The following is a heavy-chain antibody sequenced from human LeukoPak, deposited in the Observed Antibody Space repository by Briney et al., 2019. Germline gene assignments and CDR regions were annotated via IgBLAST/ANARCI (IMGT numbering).Heavy chain of an antibody. CDR1: GFTFSSYW. Sequence: GGSLRLSCAASGFTFSSYWMHCVRQAPGKGLVWVSRINSDGSSTSYADSVKGRFTISRDSAKNTLYLQMNSLRAEDTAVYYCARTANWGWAFDYWGQGTLVTVSS. D-gene: IGHD7-27*01. V-gene: IGHV3-74*01. J-gene: IGHJ4*02. CDR2: INSDGSST. CDR3: ARTANWGWAFDY.